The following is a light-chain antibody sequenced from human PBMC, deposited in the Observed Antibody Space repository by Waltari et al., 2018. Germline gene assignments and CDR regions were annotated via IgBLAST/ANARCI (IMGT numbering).Light chain of an antibody. CDR3: CSYTTSSTLDVV. CDR1: SSDVGGYNY. J-gene: IGLJ2*01. Sequence: QSALTQPASVSGSPGQSITISCTGTSSDVGGYNYVSWYQQYPGQAPILITYDVSNRPSGVSNRFSGSKSGNTASLTISGLQAEDEADYYCCSYTTSSTLDVVFGGGTKVTVL. CDR2: DVS. V-gene: IGLV2-14*03.